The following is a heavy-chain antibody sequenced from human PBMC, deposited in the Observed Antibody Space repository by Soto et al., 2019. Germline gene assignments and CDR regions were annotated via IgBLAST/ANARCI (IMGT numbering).Heavy chain of an antibody. CDR3: ARVYCSGGSCYSTYYYGMDV. D-gene: IGHD2-15*01. Sequence: QVQLVQSGAEVKKPGSSVKVSCKASGGTFSSYAISWVRQAPGQGLEWMGGIIPIFGTANYAQKFQGRVTITADESTSTAYMELCSLRSDDTAVYYCARVYCSGGSCYSTYYYGMDVWGQGTTVTVSS. CDR1: GGTFSSYA. J-gene: IGHJ6*02. CDR2: IIPIFGTA. V-gene: IGHV1-69*01.